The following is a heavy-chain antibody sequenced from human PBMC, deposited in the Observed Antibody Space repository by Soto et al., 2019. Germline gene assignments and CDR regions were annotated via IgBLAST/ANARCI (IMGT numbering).Heavy chain of an antibody. CDR2: INHSGST. D-gene: IGHD6-19*01. J-gene: IGHJ3*02. Sequence: SETLSIPWAVSGGSFSGEGWSGIRLPPGKGLEWIGEINHSGSTNYNPSLKSRVTISVDTSKNQFSLKLSSVTAADTAVYYCARGTRSWQWLVRGAFDIWGQGTMV. CDR3: ARGTRSWQWLVRGAFDI. CDR1: GGSFSGEG. V-gene: IGHV4-34*01.